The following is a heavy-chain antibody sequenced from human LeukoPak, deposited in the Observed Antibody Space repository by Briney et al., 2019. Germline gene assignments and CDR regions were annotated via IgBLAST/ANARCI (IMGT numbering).Heavy chain of an antibody. J-gene: IGHJ4*02. CDR3: ARRIVGATDY. D-gene: IGHD1-26*01. CDR1: DGSISSSTYY. CDR2: IYYTGST. Sequence: SETLSLTCTVSDGSISSSTYYWAWIRQAPGKGLELIGSIYYTGSTYCNPSLKSRVTISVDTSKNQFSLKLSSVTAADTAVYYCARRIVGATDYWAQGTLVTVSS. V-gene: IGHV4-39*01.